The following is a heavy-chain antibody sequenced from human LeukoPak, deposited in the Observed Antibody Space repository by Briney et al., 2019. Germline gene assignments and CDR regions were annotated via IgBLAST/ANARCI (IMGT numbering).Heavy chain of an antibody. CDR3: ARTGMVGAADY. J-gene: IGHJ4*02. CDR1: GGSISTSDYD. D-gene: IGHD2-15*01. V-gene: IGHV4-39*01. CDR2: INYSGNT. Sequence: SETLSLTCTVSGGSISTSDYDWGCIRQPPGKGLEWIGSINYSGNTYYNPSLKSRVTISVDTSKNQFSLKLSSVTAADTAVYYCARTGMVGAADYWGQGTLVTVSS.